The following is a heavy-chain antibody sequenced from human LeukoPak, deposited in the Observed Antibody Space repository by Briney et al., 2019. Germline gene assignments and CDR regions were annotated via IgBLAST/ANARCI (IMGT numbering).Heavy chain of an antibody. CDR2: ISAYNGNT. CDR1: GYTFTSYV. D-gene: IGHD1-14*01. V-gene: IGHV1-18*04. Sequence: ASVKVSCTASGYTFTSYVTSWVRQAPGQGLEWMGWISAYNGNTNYAQMLQGRVTITTDTSTSTAYMELRSLRSEDTAVYYCAKSPSEAAEFDPWGQGTLVSVPS. CDR3: AKSPSEAAEFDP. J-gene: IGHJ5*02.